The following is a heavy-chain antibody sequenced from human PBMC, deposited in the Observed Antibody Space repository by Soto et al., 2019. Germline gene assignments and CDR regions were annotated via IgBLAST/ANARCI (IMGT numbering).Heavy chain of an antibody. Sequence: QVPLVQSGAEVKKPGASVKVSCKASGYTFTSYGISWVRQAPGQGLEWMGWISAYNGNTNYAQKLQGRVTMTTDTPRRTAYMERRILRSDDTAVYYRARGCFEWEVFWSGHDYWGQGTLVTVSS. V-gene: IGHV1-18*01. CDR2: ISAYNGNT. D-gene: IGHD3-3*01. CDR1: GYTFTSYG. CDR3: ARGCFEWEVFWSGHDY. J-gene: IGHJ4*02.